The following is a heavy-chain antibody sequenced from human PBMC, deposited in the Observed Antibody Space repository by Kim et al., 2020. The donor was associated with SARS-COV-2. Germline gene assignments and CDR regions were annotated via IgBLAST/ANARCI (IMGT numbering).Heavy chain of an antibody. Sequence: SETLSLTCTVSGGSISSGGYYWSWIRQHPGKGLEWIGYIYYSGSTYYNPSLKSRVTISVDTSKNQFSLKLSSVTAADTAVYYCARVSYYYGSGSYTNYYYYGMDVWGQGTTVTVSS. CDR1: GGSISSGGYY. CDR2: IYYSGST. V-gene: IGHV4-31*03. D-gene: IGHD3-10*01. J-gene: IGHJ6*02. CDR3: ARVSYYYGSGSYTNYYYYGMDV.